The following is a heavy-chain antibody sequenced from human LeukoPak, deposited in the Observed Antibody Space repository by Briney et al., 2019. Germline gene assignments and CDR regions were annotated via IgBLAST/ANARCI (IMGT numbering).Heavy chain of an antibody. Sequence: ASVKVSCKASGYTFTGYYMHWVRQAPGQGLEWMGWINPNSGGTNYAQKFQGRVTITADKSTSTAYMELSSLRSEDTAVYYCARRNYYDSSGYYFRPNWFDPWGQGTLVTVSS. D-gene: IGHD3-22*01. CDR1: GYTFTGYY. CDR2: INPNSGGT. J-gene: IGHJ5*02. V-gene: IGHV1-2*02. CDR3: ARRNYYDSSGYYFRPNWFDP.